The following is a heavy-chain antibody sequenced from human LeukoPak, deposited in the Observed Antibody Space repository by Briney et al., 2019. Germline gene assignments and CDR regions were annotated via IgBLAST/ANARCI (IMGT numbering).Heavy chain of an antibody. V-gene: IGHV3-53*01. Sequence: GGSLRLSCAASGFTVSNNYMNWVRQAPGKGLEWVSIIYRGGTTYYADSVRGRFTISRDNSKNTLYLQMNSLRAEDTAVYYCANYGDYVVGNWFDPWGQGTLVTVSS. CDR2: IYRGGTT. D-gene: IGHD4-17*01. J-gene: IGHJ5*02. CDR1: GFTVSNNY. CDR3: ANYGDYVVGNWFDP.